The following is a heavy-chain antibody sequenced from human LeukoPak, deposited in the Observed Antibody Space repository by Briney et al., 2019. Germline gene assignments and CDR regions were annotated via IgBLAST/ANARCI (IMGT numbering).Heavy chain of an antibody. CDR1: GFTVSSNY. CDR3: ARAVDGDPTNYYYYYYMDV. V-gene: IGHV3-66*01. D-gene: IGHD4-17*01. Sequence: GGSLRLSCAASGFTVSSNYMSWVRQAPGKGLEWVSVIYSGGSTYYADSVKGRLTISRDNSKHTLYLQMNSLRAEDTAVYYCARAVDGDPTNYYYYYYMDVWGKGTTVTISS. CDR2: IYSGGST. J-gene: IGHJ6*03.